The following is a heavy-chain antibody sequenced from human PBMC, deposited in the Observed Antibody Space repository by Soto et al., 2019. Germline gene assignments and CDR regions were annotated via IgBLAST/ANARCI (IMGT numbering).Heavy chain of an antibody. J-gene: IGHJ6*02. D-gene: IGHD1-26*01. CDR3: ARVSRDGYYRYYYYGMDV. Sequence: PGESLKISCKGSGYSFTSYWIGWVRQMPGKGLEWMGIIYPGDSDTRYSPSFQGQVTISADKSISTAYLQWSSLKASDTAMYYCARVSRDGYYRYYYYGMDVWGQGTTVTVSS. V-gene: IGHV5-51*03. CDR2: IYPGDSDT. CDR1: GYSFTSYW.